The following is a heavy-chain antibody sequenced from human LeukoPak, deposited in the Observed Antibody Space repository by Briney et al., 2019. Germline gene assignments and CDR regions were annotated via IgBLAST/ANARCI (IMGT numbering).Heavy chain of an antibody. J-gene: IGHJ6*03. D-gene: IGHD6-13*01. CDR2: IKQDGSEK. Sequence: GGSLRLSCAASGFTFSSYAMSWVRQAPGKGLEWVANIKQDGSEKYYVDSVKGRFTISRDNAKNSLYLQMNSLRAEDTAVYYCARETISSSWYDYYYYMDVWGKGTTVTVSS. CDR1: GFTFSSYA. V-gene: IGHV3-7*01. CDR3: ARETISSSWYDYYYYMDV.